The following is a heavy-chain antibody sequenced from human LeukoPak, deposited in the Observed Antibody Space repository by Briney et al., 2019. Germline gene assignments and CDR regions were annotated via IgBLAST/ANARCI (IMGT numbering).Heavy chain of an antibody. Sequence: GGSLRLSCAASGFTFSSYAMSWVRQTPGMGLEWVSSIGSSGDITYYADSVKGRFTISRDNSKNTLYLQMNSLRAEDTAVYYCAKDIDNGDYVVYWGQGTLVTVSS. D-gene: IGHD4-17*01. CDR1: GFTFSSYA. J-gene: IGHJ4*02. V-gene: IGHV3-23*01. CDR2: IGSSGDIT. CDR3: AKDIDNGDYVVY.